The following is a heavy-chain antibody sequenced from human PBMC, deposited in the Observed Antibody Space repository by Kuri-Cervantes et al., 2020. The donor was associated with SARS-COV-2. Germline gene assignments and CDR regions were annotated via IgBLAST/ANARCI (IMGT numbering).Heavy chain of an antibody. CDR3: ARDNYETGGTDP. D-gene: IGHD7-27*01. CDR2: IHHSGSI. Sequence: SRTLSLTCTVPGDSMNSGDFYWTWIRQPPGKGLEWIGYIHHSGSIFYSPSLRSRLTLSLDISKNQFSLKLTSVSAADMAVYYCARDNYETGGTDPWGQGILVTVSS. J-gene: IGHJ5*02. V-gene: IGHV4-30-4*01. CDR1: GDSMNSGDFY.